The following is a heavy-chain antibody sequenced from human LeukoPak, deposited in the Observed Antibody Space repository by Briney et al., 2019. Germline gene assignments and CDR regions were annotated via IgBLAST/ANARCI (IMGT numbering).Heavy chain of an antibody. CDR3: ARAQCCSTSCYIYYMDV. CDR1: GGSISSYY. D-gene: IGHD2-2*02. CDR2: IYYSGST. V-gene: IGHV4-59*01. J-gene: IGHJ6*03. Sequence: SETLSLTCTVSGGSISSYYWSWIRQPPGKGLEWIGYIYYSGSTNYNPSLKSRVTISVDTSKNQFSLKLSSVTAADTAVYYCARAQCCSTSCYIYYMDVWGKGTTVTVSS.